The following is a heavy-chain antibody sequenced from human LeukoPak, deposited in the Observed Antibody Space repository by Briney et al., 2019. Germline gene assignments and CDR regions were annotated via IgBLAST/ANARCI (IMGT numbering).Heavy chain of an antibody. CDR3: ARAGVVVAATGYYFDY. D-gene: IGHD2-15*01. Sequence: GGSLRLSCAASGFTFSSYAMHWVRQAPGKGLEWVAVISYDGSNKYYADSVKGRFTISRDNSKNTLYLQMNSLRAEDTAVYYCARAGVVVAATGYYFDYWGPGNLVTVSS. CDR2: ISYDGSNK. J-gene: IGHJ4*02. V-gene: IGHV3-30-3*01. CDR1: GFTFSSYA.